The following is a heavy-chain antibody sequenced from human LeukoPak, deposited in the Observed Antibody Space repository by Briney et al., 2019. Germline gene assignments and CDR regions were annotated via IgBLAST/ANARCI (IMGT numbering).Heavy chain of an antibody. CDR1: GYTFTSYG. D-gene: IGHD1-26*01. CDR2: ISAYNGNT. Sequence: ASVKVSCKASGYTFTSYGISWVRQAPGQGLEWMGWISAYNGNTNYAHKFQGRVTMTRDTSINTAYMELNNLSSDDTAVYYCSREREAPGDYWGQGTLVTVSS. J-gene: IGHJ4*02. V-gene: IGHV1-18*01. CDR3: SREREAPGDY.